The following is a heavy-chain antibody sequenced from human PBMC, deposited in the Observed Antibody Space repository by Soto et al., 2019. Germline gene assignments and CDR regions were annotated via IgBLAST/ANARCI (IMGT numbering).Heavy chain of an antibody. CDR2: ISGSGGST. Sequence: GGSLRLSCAASGFTFSSYAMSWVRQAPGKGLEWVSAISGSGGSTYYADSVKGRFTISRGNSKNTLYLQMNSLRAEDTAVYYCAKDKGDSGYEHNWFDPWGQGTLVTVSS. D-gene: IGHD5-12*01. J-gene: IGHJ5*02. CDR3: AKDKGDSGYEHNWFDP. V-gene: IGHV3-23*01. CDR1: GFTFSSYA.